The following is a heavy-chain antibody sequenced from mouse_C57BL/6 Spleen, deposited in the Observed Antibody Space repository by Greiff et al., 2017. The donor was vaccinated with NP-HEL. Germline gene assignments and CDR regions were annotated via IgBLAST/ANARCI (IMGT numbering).Heavy chain of an antibody. CDR3: ARSSYYGNYGAMDY. V-gene: IGHV1-52*01. Sequence: VQLQQPGAELVRPGSSVKLSCKASGYTFTSYWMHWVKQRPIQGLEWIGNIDPSDSETHYNQKFKDKATLTVDKSSSTAYMQLSSLTSEDSAVYYCARSSYYGNYGAMDYWGQGTSVTVSS. CDR1: GYTFTSYW. J-gene: IGHJ4*01. CDR2: IDPSDSET. D-gene: IGHD2-10*01.